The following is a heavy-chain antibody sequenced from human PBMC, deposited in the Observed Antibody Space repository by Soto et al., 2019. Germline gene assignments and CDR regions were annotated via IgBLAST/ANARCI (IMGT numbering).Heavy chain of an antibody. J-gene: IGHJ5*02. V-gene: IGHV4-34*01. CDR1: GGSVSGYY. Sequence: QVQLQQWGAGLLKPSETLSLTCAVYGGSVSGYYWCWIRQPPGKGLEWIGEINHSGNTNYNPTLKSGVPISVDTSKNQFSLKLSSVAAADTAVYYCARGGGGSSWAPRRFHPWGQGTLVTVSS. D-gene: IGHD6-13*01. CDR2: INHSGNT. CDR3: ARGGGGSSWAPRRFHP.